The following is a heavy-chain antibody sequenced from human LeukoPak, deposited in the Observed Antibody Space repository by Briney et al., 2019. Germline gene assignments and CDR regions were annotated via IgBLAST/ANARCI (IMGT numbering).Heavy chain of an antibody. D-gene: IGHD1-26*01. CDR3: AGSRGY. V-gene: IGHV3-7*05. CDR1: GFTLTSSW. Sequence: GGSLRLSCAASGFTLTSSWMSWVRQAPGKGLEWVAKIRPDGSEKYYVDSVKGRFTISRDTAKNSLYLQLNSLRAEDTAVYYCAGSRGYWGQGTLVTVSS. J-gene: IGHJ4*02. CDR2: IRPDGSEK.